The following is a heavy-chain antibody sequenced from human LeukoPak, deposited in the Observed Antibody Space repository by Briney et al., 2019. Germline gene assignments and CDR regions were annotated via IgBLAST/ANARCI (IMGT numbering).Heavy chain of an antibody. V-gene: IGHV4-34*01. J-gene: IGHJ4*02. Sequence: SETLSLTCAVYGGSFSGYYWSWIRQPPGKGLEWIGEINHSGSTNYNPSLKSRVTISVDTSKNQFSLKLSSVTAADTVVYYCARTVFLAGWHFDFWGQGTLVTVSS. CDR3: ARTVFLAGWHFDF. D-gene: IGHD3-9*01. CDR2: INHSGST. CDR1: GGSFSGYY.